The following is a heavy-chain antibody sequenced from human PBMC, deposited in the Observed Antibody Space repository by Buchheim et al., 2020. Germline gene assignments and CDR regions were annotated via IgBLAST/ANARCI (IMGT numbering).Heavy chain of an antibody. CDR2: ISYHGSNK. J-gene: IGHJ4*02. CDR1: GFTFNAYG. CDR3: AKSVNIQVTGVSPPDY. D-gene: IGHD2-21*02. Sequence: QVQLVESGGGVVQPGRSLTLSCAASGFTFNAYGMHWVRQAPGKGLEWVAVISYHGSNKYYADSVRGRFTISRDNSGNTLFLLMNGLGPEDTAVYFCAKSVNIQVTGVSPPDYWGPGTL. V-gene: IGHV3-30*18.